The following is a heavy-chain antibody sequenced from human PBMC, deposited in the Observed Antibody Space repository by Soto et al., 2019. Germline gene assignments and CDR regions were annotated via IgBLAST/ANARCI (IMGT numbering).Heavy chain of an antibody. CDR2: VNIDGSGT. D-gene: IGHD5-12*01. CDR3: ARSPIYGGYVSYFDY. CDR1: GFTFNSYW. Sequence: PGGSLRLSCAASGFTFNSYWMQWVRQVPGKGLVWVSRVNIDGSGTAYADSVKGRFTISRDNAKNTLYLQLNSLRAEDTAVYYCARSPIYGGYVSYFDYWGQGT. V-gene: IGHV3-74*01. J-gene: IGHJ4*02.